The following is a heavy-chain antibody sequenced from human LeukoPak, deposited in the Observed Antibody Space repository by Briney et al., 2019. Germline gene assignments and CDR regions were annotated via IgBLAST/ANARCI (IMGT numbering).Heavy chain of an antibody. J-gene: IGHJ3*02. CDR3: AKDKASPGDDAFDI. Sequence: PGGSLRLSCAASGFTFDDYAMHWVRQAPGKGLEWVSGISWNSGSIGYADSVKGRFTISRDNAKNSLYLQMNSLRAEDTALYYCAKDKASPGDDAFDIWGQGTMVTVSS. D-gene: IGHD7-27*01. V-gene: IGHV3-9*01. CDR1: GFTFDDYA. CDR2: ISWNSGSI.